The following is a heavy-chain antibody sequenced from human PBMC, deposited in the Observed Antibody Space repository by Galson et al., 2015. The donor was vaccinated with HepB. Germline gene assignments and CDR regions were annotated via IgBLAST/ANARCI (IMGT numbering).Heavy chain of an antibody. D-gene: IGHD6-13*01. CDR1: GYTFTSYA. CDR3: AREYSSSWYYNFQH. J-gene: IGHJ1*01. Sequence: SVKVSCKASGYTFTSYAMHWVRQAPGQRLEWMGWINAGNGNTKYSQKFQGRVTITRDTSASTAYMELSSLRSEDTAVYYCAREYSSSWYYNFQHWGQGTLVTVSS. V-gene: IGHV1-3*01. CDR2: INAGNGNT.